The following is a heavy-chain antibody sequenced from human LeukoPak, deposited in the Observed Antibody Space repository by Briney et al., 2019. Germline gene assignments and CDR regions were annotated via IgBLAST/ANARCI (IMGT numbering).Heavy chain of an antibody. Sequence: GGSLRLSCAASGFTFSSYAMSWVRQAPGKGLEWVSVIYSGGSTYYADSVKGRFTISRHNSKNTLYLQMNSLRAEDTAVYYCASTSYYYDRTGDYWGQGTLVTVSS. V-gene: IGHV3-53*04. CDR3: ASTSYYYDRTGDY. J-gene: IGHJ4*02. D-gene: IGHD3-22*01. CDR2: IYSGGST. CDR1: GFTFSSYA.